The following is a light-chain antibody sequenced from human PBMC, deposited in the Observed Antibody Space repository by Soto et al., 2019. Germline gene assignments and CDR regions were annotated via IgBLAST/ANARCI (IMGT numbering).Light chain of an antibody. CDR3: ISYTVSRSYV. CDR1: SSDIGTYDH. CDR2: SLS. J-gene: IGLJ1*01. V-gene: IGLV2-14*01. Sequence: LTQPASVSGSPGQSITISCSGTSSDIGTYDHVAWFQQFPGKTPKLVIYSLSDRPSGVSYRFSGSKSGNTASLTISGLQADDEADYYCISYTVSRSYVFGTGTKVTVL.